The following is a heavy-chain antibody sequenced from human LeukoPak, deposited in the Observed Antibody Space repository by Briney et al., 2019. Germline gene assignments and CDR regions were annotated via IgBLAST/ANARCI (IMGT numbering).Heavy chain of an antibody. CDR3: AKRPELRFLESPS. CDR1: GFTFSSYG. V-gene: IGHV3-30*02. D-gene: IGHD3-3*01. Sequence: GGSLRLSCAASGFTFSSYGMHWVRQAPGKGLGWVAFIRYDGSNKYYADPVKGRFTISRDNSKNTLYLQMNSLRAEDTAVYYCAKRPELRFLESPSWGQGTLVTVSS. CDR2: IRYDGSNK. J-gene: IGHJ5*02.